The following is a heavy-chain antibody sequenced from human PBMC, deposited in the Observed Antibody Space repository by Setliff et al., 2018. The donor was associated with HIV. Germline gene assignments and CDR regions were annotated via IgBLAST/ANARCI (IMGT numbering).Heavy chain of an antibody. Sequence: SETLSLTCSVSGDSISSGTYYWGWIRQPPGKGLEWIGSVSYSGSAFYNPSLKSRVKMSVDTSKNQFSLKLSSVTAADTAVYYCASAVAGTGFGYWGQGTLVTVSS. J-gene: IGHJ4*02. CDR3: ASAVAGTGFGY. CDR1: GDSISSGTYY. CDR2: VSYSGSA. D-gene: IGHD6-19*01. V-gene: IGHV4-39*07.